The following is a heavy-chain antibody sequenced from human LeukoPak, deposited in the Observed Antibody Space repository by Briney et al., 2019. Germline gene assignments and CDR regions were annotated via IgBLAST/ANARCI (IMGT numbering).Heavy chain of an antibody. D-gene: IGHD6-19*01. CDR3: AKGIAVAAPGGFDY. Sequence: GGSLRLSCAASGFTFDDYAMHWVRQAPGKGLEWVSGISWNSGSIGYADSVKGRFTISRDNAKNSLYLQMNSLRAEDMALYYCAKGIAVAAPGGFDYWGQGTLVTVSS. J-gene: IGHJ4*02. CDR1: GFTFDDYA. CDR2: ISWNSGSI. V-gene: IGHV3-9*03.